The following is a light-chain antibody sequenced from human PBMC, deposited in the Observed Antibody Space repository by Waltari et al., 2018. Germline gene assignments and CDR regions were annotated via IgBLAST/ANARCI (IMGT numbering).Light chain of an antibody. Sequence: QSVVTQPPSASGTPGQRVTIPCSGSSSNLGSNHDYWYQQFPGMAPKLLIYSNNQRPSGVPDRFSGSKSGTSASLVISGLRSEDEADYCCAAWDDSLSSGVFGGGTKLTVL. CDR3: AAWDDSLSSGV. J-gene: IGLJ3*02. CDR1: SSNLGSNH. CDR2: SNN. V-gene: IGLV1-47*01.